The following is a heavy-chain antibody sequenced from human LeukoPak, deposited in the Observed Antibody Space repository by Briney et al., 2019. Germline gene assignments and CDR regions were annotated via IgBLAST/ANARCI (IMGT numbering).Heavy chain of an antibody. CDR1: GGSISPYF. D-gene: IGHD3-10*01. CDR2: ISYTGST. J-gene: IGHJ5*02. V-gene: IGHV4-59*01. CDR3: ARDDYRGVTNFDP. Sequence: SETLSLTCTVSGGSISPYFWSWFRQPPGKGLEWIGHISYTGSTIYSPSLKSRVTISVDTSKNQLSLQLTSVTAADTAVYYCARDDYRGVTNFDPWGQGTLVTVSS.